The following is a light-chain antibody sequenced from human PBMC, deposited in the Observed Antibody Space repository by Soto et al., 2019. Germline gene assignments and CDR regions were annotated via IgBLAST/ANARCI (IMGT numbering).Light chain of an antibody. J-gene: IGKJ1*01. CDR1: QSISIW. Sequence: DIQMTQSPSTLSASVGDRVTITGRASQSISIWLAWYQQKPGKAPKLLIDDASSLESGVPSRFSGSRSGTEFTLTISSLQPDDFATYYCQQYNSYSWTFGQGTKVEIK. CDR3: QQYNSYSWT. V-gene: IGKV1-5*01. CDR2: DAS.